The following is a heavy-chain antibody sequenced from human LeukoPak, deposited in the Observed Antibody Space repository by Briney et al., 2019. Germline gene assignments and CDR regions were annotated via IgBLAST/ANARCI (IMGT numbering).Heavy chain of an antibody. CDR3: ARARNTDY. Sequence: PGGSLRLSCAASGFTFSTFAMIWVRQPPGKGLEWVSSISSSSSYIYYADSVKGRFTISRDNAKNSLYLQMNSLRAEDTAVYYCARARNTDYWGQGTLVTVSS. CDR2: ISSSSSYI. J-gene: IGHJ4*02. V-gene: IGHV3-21*01. CDR1: GFTFSTFA.